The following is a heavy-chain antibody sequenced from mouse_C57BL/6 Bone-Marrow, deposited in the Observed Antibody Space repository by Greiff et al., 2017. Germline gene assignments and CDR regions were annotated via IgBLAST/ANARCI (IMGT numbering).Heavy chain of an antibody. CDR3: ARHKIYDGFYYAMDY. CDR2: ISNLAYSI. V-gene: IGHV5-15*01. J-gene: IGHJ4*01. D-gene: IGHD2-3*01. CDR1: GFTFSDYG. Sequence: EVQGVESGGGLVQPGGSLKLSCAASGFTFSDYGMAWVRQAPRKGPEWVAFISNLAYSIYYADTVTGRFTISRENAKNTLYLEMSSLRSEDTAMYYCARHKIYDGFYYAMDYWGQGTSVTVSS.